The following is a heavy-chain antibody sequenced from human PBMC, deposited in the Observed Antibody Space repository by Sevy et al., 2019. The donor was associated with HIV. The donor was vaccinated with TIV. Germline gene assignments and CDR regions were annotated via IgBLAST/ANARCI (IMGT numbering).Heavy chain of an antibody. Sequence: GGSLRLSCSASGFPFRDNIMAWVRQAPWKRLEYVSGITSNGVSTKYGVSVKGRFTISRDNAKNTMYLQMTSLRPEDTAAYYCVKARGITQDFDNWCQGTLVTVSS. CDR2: ITSNGVST. CDR3: VKARGITQDFDN. V-gene: IGHV3-64D*06. D-gene: IGHD3-10*01. CDR1: GFPFRDNI. J-gene: IGHJ4*02.